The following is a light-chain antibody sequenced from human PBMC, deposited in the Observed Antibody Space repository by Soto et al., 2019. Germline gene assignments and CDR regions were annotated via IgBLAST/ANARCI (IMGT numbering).Light chain of an antibody. Sequence: QSALTQPPSASGSPGQSVTISCTGASSDVGGYNYVSWYQQHPGKAPKLMIYEVSKRPSGVPDRFSGSKSGNTASLTVSGLQAEDEADYYCSSYAGSNNYVFVTGSEVTVL. J-gene: IGLJ1*01. V-gene: IGLV2-8*01. CDR3: SSYAGSNNYV. CDR1: SSDVGGYNY. CDR2: EVS.